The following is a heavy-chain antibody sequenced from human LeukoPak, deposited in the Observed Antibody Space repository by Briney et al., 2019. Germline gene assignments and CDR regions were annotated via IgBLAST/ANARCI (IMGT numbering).Heavy chain of an antibody. Sequence: PGGSLRLSCAASGFTFRSYWMSWVRQAPGKGLEWVANINQGGSVKYYVDSVKGRFTISRDDAKNSLYVQMNSLRDEDTAVYYCARVGYSGWNLEYWGQGNLVTVSS. CDR1: GFTFRSYW. V-gene: IGHV3-7*01. J-gene: IGHJ4*02. CDR3: ARVGYSGWNLEY. CDR2: INQGGSVK. D-gene: IGHD5-12*01.